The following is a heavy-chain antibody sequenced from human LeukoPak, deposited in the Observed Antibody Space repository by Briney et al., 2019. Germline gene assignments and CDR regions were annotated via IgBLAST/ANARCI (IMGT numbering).Heavy chain of an antibody. CDR2: IHNSRGT. Sequence: SDTLSLTCSVSGGSIASDILYCNSIRQHPGKGLEWIGSIHNSRGTSYNPSLDSRLTISVDTSENQFFLKMSSVTAADTAMYYCGKVGGNSNSWGQGILVTVSS. CDR3: GKVGGNSNS. CDR1: GGSIASDILY. V-gene: IGHV4-31*03. D-gene: IGHD4-23*01. J-gene: IGHJ4*02.